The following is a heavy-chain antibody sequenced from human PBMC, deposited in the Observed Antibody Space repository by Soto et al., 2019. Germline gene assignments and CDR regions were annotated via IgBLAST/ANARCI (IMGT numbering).Heavy chain of an antibody. D-gene: IGHD2-2*01. V-gene: IGHV2-5*01. J-gene: IGHJ4*02. CDR2: IYCNDYK. Sequence: AAGPRLVNPTQTLTLTCTFSGFSLSTSGVGVGWIRQPPGKALEWLALIYCNDYKRYSPSLKSSLTITKDTSKNQVVLTMTNKDPVDTATYYCAHSPVYQLLLYGFDYWGQGTLVTVS. CDR1: GFSLSTSGVG. CDR3: AHSPVYQLLLYGFDY.